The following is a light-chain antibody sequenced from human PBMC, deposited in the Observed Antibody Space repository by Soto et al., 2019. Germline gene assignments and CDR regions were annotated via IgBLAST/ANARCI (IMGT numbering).Light chain of an antibody. Sequence: EIVLTQSPATLSLSPGERATLSCRASQSVSSYLAWYQQQPGQAPRLLIYDASNRATGIPGRFSGSGSGTDFPLTSSSLEPDDFAVYYCQQRSNWPPAFGGGTKVEIK. CDR2: DAS. CDR3: QQRSNWPPA. J-gene: IGKJ4*01. CDR1: QSVSSY. V-gene: IGKV3-11*01.